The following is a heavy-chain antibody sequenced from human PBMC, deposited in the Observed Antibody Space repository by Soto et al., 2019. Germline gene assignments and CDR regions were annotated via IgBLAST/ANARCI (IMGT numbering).Heavy chain of an antibody. Sequence: SETLSLNCTVSGGSISSYYWRWSRQPPGKGLEWIGYIYYSGSTNYNPSLKSRVTISVDTSKNQFSLKLSSVTAADTAVYYCARGGWRHIDYWGQGTLVTVS. CDR3: ARGGWRHIDY. V-gene: IGHV4-59*08. CDR1: GGSISSYY. D-gene: IGHD3-3*01. J-gene: IGHJ4*02. CDR2: IYYSGST.